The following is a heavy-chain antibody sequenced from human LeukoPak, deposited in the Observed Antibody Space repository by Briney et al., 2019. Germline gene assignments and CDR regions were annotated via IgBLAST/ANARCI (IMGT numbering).Heavy chain of an antibody. CDR2: INHSGST. V-gene: IGHV4-34*01. CDR1: GGSFSGYY. J-gene: IGHJ4*02. D-gene: IGHD3-22*01. CDR3: ARGAEDYYESSGNSDY. Sequence: SETLSLTCAVYGGSFSGYYWSWIRQPPGKGLEWIGEINHSGSTNSNPSLKSRVTISVDTYKNQFSLKLSSVTAVDTAVYYCARGAEDYYESSGNSDYWGQGTLVTVSS.